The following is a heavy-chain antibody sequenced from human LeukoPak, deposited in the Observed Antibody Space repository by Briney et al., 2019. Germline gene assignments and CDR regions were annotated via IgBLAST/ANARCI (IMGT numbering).Heavy chain of an antibody. CDR2: IKSKTDGGTT. CDR3: TTDMYYYDSSGYYTPGDY. V-gene: IGHV3-15*01. CDR1: GFTFSNAW. Sequence: GGSLRLSCAASGFTFSNAWMSWVRQAPGKGLEWVGRIKSKTDGGTTDYAAPVKGRFTISRDDSKNTLYLQMNSLKTEDTAVYYCTTDMYYYDSSGYYTPGDYWGQGTLVTVSS. D-gene: IGHD3-22*01. J-gene: IGHJ4*02.